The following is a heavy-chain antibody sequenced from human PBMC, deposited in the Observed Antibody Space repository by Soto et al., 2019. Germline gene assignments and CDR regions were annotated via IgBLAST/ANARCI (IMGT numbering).Heavy chain of an antibody. J-gene: IGHJ5*02. CDR3: AREPYCSSTSCYNYNWFEP. CDR1: GGSISSGGYY. D-gene: IGHD2-2*02. CDR2: IYYSGST. Sequence: SETLSLTCTVSGGSISSGGYYWSWIRQHPGKGLEWIGYIYYSGSTYYNPSLKSRVTISVDTSKNQFSLKLSSVTAADTAVYYCAREPYCSSTSCYNYNWFEPWGQGTLVTVS. V-gene: IGHV4-31*03.